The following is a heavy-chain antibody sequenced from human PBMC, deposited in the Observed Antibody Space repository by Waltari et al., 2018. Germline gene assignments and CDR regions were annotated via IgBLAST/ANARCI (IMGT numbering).Heavy chain of an antibody. J-gene: IGHJ4*02. CDR1: GFTFSNYW. CDR3: AYGGWYPGY. D-gene: IGHD6-19*01. Sequence: EVQLVESGGGLVQPGGSLRLSCAASGFTFSNYWMRWVRQAPGKGLEWVANIKEDGGQKYYVDSVKGRFTISRDNAKNSLYLQMSSLSAEDTAVYYCAYGGWYPGYWGQGTLVTVSS. V-gene: IGHV3-7*02. CDR2: IKEDGGQK.